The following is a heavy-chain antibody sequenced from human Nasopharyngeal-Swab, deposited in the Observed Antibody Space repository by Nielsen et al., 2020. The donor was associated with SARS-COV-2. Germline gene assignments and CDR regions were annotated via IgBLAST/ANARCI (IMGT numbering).Heavy chain of an antibody. D-gene: IGHD3-3*01. V-gene: IGHV7-4-1*02. J-gene: IGHJ3*02. Sequence: ASVKVSCKASGYTFTSYAMNWVRQAPGQGLEWMGWINTNTGNPTYAQGFTGRFVFSLDTSVSTAYLQISSLKAEDTAVYYCARGDYDFWSGWVSAFDIGGQGTMVTVSS. CDR3: ARGDYDFWSGWVSAFDI. CDR2: INTNTGNP. CDR1: GYTFTSYA.